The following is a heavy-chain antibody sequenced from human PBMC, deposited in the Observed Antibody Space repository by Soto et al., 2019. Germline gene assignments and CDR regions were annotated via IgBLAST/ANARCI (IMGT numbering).Heavy chain of an antibody. CDR2: INHSGST. Sequence: SETLSLTCAVYGGSFSGYYWSWIRQPPGKGLEWIGEINHSGSTNYNPSLKSRVTISVDTSKNQFSLKLSSVTAADTAVYYCARGPPRLRWKAEYYFDYWGQGTLVTVS. D-gene: IGHD3-16*01. V-gene: IGHV4-34*01. CDR1: GGSFSGYY. CDR3: ARGPPRLRWKAEYYFDY. J-gene: IGHJ4*02.